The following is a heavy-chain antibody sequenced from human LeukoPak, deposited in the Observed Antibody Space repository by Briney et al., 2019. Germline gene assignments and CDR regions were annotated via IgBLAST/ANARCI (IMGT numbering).Heavy chain of an antibody. D-gene: IGHD2-2*01. Sequence: GGSLRLSCAASGFTFSSYGMHWVRQAPGKGLEWVAVIWYDGSNKYYADSVKGRFTISRDNSKNTLYLQMNSLRAEDTAVYYCARDLDDVVVPAAIYYWGQGTLVTVSS. CDR2: IWYDGSNK. CDR3: ARDLDDVVVPAAIYY. CDR1: GFTFSSYG. J-gene: IGHJ4*02. V-gene: IGHV3-33*01.